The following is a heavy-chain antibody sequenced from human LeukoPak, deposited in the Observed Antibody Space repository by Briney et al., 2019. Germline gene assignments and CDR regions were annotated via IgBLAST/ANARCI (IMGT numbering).Heavy chain of an antibody. Sequence: ASVKVSCKASGYTFTSYYMHWVRQAPGQGLECMGIINPSGGSTSYAQKFQGGVTMTRDTSTSTVYMELSSLRSEDTAVYYCARSFGGGYSGYDLGFEYWGQGTLVTVSS. CDR1: GYTFTSYY. V-gene: IGHV1-46*01. CDR2: INPSGGST. D-gene: IGHD5-12*01. J-gene: IGHJ4*02. CDR3: ARSFGGGYSGYDLGFEY.